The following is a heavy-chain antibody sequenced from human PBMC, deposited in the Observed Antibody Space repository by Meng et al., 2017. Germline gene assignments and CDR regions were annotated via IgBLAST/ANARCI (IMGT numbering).Heavy chain of an antibody. D-gene: IGHD6-19*01. CDR2: IYYSGST. Sequence: SETLSLTCTVSGGSISSYYWSWIRQPPGKGLEWIGYIYYSGSTNYNPSLKSRVTISVDTSKNQFSLKLSTVTAADTAVYYCARDNRAVAGILGNWFDPWGQGTLVTVSS. CDR3: ARDNRAVAGILGNWFDP. CDR1: GGSISSYY. J-gene: IGHJ5*02. V-gene: IGHV4-59*01.